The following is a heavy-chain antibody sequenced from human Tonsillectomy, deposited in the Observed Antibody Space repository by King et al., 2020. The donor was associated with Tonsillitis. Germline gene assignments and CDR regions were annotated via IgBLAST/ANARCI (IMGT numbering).Heavy chain of an antibody. CDR2: IWFDGGNK. Sequence: VQLVESGGGVVQPGRSLRLSCAASGFTFSSYAMHWVRQAPGKGLEWVAGIWFDGGNKYYADSVKGRFTISRDNSKNTLYLQMNSLRAEETSVYYCARGGVGYTGYDDAFDVWGQGTMVTVSS. J-gene: IGHJ3*01. CDR3: ARGGVGYTGYDDAFDV. V-gene: IGHV3-33*08. CDR1: GFTFSSYA. D-gene: IGHD5-12*01.